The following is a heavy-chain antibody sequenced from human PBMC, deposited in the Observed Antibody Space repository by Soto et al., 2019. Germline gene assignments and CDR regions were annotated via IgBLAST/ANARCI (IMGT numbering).Heavy chain of an antibody. CDR2: ISSSSSYI. Sequence: EVQLVESGGGLVKPGGSLRLSCAASGFTFSSYSMNWVRQAPGKGLEWVSSISSSSSYIYYADSVKGRFTISRDNAKNSLYLQMNSLRAEDTAVYHCARGVGGSDSWYFDYWGQGTLVTVSS. CDR3: ARGVGGSDSWYFDY. CDR1: GFTFSSYS. J-gene: IGHJ4*02. D-gene: IGHD2-15*01. V-gene: IGHV3-21*01.